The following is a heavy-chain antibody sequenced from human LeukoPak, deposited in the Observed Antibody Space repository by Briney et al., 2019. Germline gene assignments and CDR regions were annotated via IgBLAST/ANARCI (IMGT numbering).Heavy chain of an antibody. Sequence: GGSLRLSCAASGFTFSSYGMHWVRQAPGKGLEWVAVISYDGSNKYYADSVKGRFTISRDNSKNTLYLQMNSLRAEDTAVYYCAKLAAAGTGPIDYWGRGTLVTVSS. D-gene: IGHD6-13*01. V-gene: IGHV3-30*18. CDR2: ISYDGSNK. CDR3: AKLAAAGTGPIDY. CDR1: GFTFSSYG. J-gene: IGHJ4*02.